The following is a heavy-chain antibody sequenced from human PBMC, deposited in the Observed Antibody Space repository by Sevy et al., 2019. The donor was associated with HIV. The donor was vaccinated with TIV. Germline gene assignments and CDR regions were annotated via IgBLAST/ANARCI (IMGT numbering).Heavy chain of an antibody. D-gene: IGHD1-1*01. CDR1: GYTFSGNY. V-gene: IGHV1-2*02. CDR3: ARSTWNVPAY. J-gene: IGHJ4*02. Sequence: ASVKVSCKTSGYTFSGNYMHWVRQAPGQGPEWMGWINPNNGGTMYAEKFQGRVTMTGDTSISTGYLELSRLTFDDTAVYYCARSTWNVPAYWGQGTLVTVSS. CDR2: INPNNGGT.